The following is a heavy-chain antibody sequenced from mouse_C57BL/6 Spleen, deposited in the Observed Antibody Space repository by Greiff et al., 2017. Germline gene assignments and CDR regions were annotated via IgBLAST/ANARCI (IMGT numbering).Heavy chain of an antibody. V-gene: IGHV1-53*01. Sequence: QVQLQQPGPELVKPGASVKLSCKASGYTFTSYWMHWVKQRPGQGLEWIGNINPSNGGTNYNEKFKSKATLTVDNSSSTAYMQLSSLTSEVSAVYYFAKYYGSNSFDVWGTGTTVTVSS. D-gene: IGHD1-1*01. CDR3: AKYYGSNSFDV. CDR2: INPSNGGT. J-gene: IGHJ1*03. CDR1: GYTFTSYW.